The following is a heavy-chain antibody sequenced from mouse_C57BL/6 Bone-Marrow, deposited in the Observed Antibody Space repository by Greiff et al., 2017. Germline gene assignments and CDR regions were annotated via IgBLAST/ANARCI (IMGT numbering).Heavy chain of an antibody. CDR1: GFTFSSYA. Sequence: EVQVVESGGGLVKPGGSLKLSCAASGFTFSSYAMSWVRQTPEKRLEWVATISDGGSYTYYPDNVKGRFTISRDNAKNNLYLQMSHLKSEDKAMYYWARERLDYFDDWGQGTTLTVSS. D-gene: IGHD2-4*01. CDR2: ISDGGSYT. CDR3: ARERLDYFDD. J-gene: IGHJ2*01. V-gene: IGHV5-4*01.